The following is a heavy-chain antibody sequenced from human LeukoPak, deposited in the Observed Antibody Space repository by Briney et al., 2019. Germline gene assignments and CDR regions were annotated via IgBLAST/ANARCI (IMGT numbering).Heavy chain of an antibody. Sequence: PSETLSLTCTVSGVSIRSNYWSWLRQPPGKGLEWIGYIYDSGSTNYNSSLKSRVTISVDTSKNQFSLRLSSVTAADTAVYYCARTNTYASGPALNDYWGQGNLVTVSS. V-gene: IGHV4-59*08. CDR3: ARTNTYASGPALNDY. CDR2: IYDSGST. D-gene: IGHD6-19*01. CDR1: GVSIRSNY. J-gene: IGHJ4*02.